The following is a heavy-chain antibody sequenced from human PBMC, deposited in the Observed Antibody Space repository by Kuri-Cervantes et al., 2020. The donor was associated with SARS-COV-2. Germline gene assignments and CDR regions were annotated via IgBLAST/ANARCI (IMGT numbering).Heavy chain of an antibody. CDR3: ARDEGITGTYNWFDP. CDR1: GGSFSGYY. V-gene: IGHV4-34*01. Sequence: ESLKISCAVYGGSFSGYYWSWIRQPPGKGLEWIGYIYHSGSTYYNPSLKSRVTISVDRSKNQFSLKLSSVTAADTAVYYCARDEGITGTYNWFDPWGQGTLVTVSS. J-gene: IGHJ5*02. D-gene: IGHD1-7*01. CDR2: IYHSGST.